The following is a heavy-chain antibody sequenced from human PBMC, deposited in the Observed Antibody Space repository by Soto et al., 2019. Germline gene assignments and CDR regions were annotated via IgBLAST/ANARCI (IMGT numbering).Heavy chain of an antibody. CDR3: ARDGRNYYDSSGYYSDAFDI. J-gene: IGHJ3*02. CDR2: INPSGGST. D-gene: IGHD3-22*01. CDR1: GYTFTSYY. V-gene: IGHV1-46*01. Sequence: WASVKVSCKASGYTFTSYYMHWVRQAPGQGLEWTGIINPSGGSTSYAQKFQGRVTMTRDTSTSTVYMELSSLRSEDTAVYYCARDGRNYYDSSGYYSDAFDIWGQGTMVTVSS.